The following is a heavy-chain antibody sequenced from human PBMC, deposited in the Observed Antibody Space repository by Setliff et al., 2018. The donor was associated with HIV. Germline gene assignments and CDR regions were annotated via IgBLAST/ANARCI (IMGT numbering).Heavy chain of an antibody. Sequence: SETLSLTCTVSGGSVRRNYWGWIRQPPGRGLEWIGYISYNGGTNYNPSLKSRVAISLDTSKNQFSLKMRSVTAADTAIYYCARDTFYLDYWGQGALVTVPQ. CDR3: ARDTFYLDY. J-gene: IGHJ4*02. D-gene: IGHD3-3*02. CDR2: ISYNGGT. CDR1: GGSVRRNY. V-gene: IGHV4-59*02.